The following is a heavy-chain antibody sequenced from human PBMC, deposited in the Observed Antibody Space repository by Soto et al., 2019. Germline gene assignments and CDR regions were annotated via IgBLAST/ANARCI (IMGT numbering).Heavy chain of an antibody. J-gene: IGHJ3*02. CDR1: GGSISSGGYY. Sequence: PSETLSRTCTVSGGSISSGGYYWTWIRQHPGKGLEWIGHIYYSGSTNHNPSLKSRVTISLDTSQNQFSLKLTSVTAADTAVYYCARSTSMHAFDIWGQGTMVTVS. V-gene: IGHV4-31*03. CDR3: ARSTSMHAFDI. CDR2: IYYSGST.